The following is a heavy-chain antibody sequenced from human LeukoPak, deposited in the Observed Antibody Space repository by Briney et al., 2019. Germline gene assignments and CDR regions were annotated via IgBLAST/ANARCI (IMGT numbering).Heavy chain of an antibody. Sequence: PGGSLRLSCAASGFTFDDYAMHWVRQAPGKGLEWVSGISWNSGSIGYADSVKGRFTISRDNAKNSLYLQMNSLRAEDTAVYYCARVYDFWSGSLMPSDYWGQGTLVTVSS. CDR2: ISWNSGSI. D-gene: IGHD3-3*01. CDR1: GFTFDDYA. J-gene: IGHJ4*02. CDR3: ARVYDFWSGSLMPSDY. V-gene: IGHV3-9*01.